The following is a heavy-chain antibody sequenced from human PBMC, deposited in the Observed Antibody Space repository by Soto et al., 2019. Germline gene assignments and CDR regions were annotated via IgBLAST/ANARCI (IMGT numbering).Heavy chain of an antibody. CDR1: GGSFSGYY. D-gene: IGHD3-3*01. J-gene: IGHJ6*02. V-gene: IGHV4-34*01. Sequence: PSETLSLTCAVYGGSFSGYYWSWIRQPPGKGLEWIGEINHSGSTNYNPSLKSRVTISVDTSKNQFSLKLSSVTAADTAVYYCARGDWSADDFWSGYYRGYYYYXMDGWGQGTTVTVSS. CDR3: ARGDWSADDFWSGYYRGYYYYXMDG. CDR2: INHSGST.